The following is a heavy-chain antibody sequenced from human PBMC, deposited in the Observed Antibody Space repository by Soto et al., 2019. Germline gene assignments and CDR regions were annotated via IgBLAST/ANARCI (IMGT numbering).Heavy chain of an antibody. V-gene: IGHV4-39*01. CDR3: ARGTIVSGTRRFDP. D-gene: IGHD1-1*01. Sequence: QLQLQESGPGLVKPSXXLSXTXTXSGASVSSTNNFWVWVRQAPEKGLEWIGSVYETVTTYYNPSLKSRVTISVDTSKSQFSLKLSSVTAADTAVYYCARGTIVSGTRRFDPWGQGILVTVSS. J-gene: IGHJ5*02. CDR2: VYETVTT. CDR1: GASVSSTNNF.